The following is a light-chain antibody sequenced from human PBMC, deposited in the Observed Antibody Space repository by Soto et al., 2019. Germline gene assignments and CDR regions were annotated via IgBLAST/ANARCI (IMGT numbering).Light chain of an antibody. CDR3: QQGYSTAWT. CDR1: QTINND. Sequence: DIQMTQSPSSLSASVGDRVTITCRASQTINNDVNWYQQKPGKAPKVLIYAASSLQSGVPSRFSGSGSGTDFSLTISSLQPEDFATYYCQQGYSTAWTFGQGTKVEMK. V-gene: IGKV1-39*01. J-gene: IGKJ1*01. CDR2: AAS.